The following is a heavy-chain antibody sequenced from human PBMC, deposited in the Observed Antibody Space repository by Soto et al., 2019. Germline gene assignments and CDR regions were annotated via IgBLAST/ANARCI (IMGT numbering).Heavy chain of an antibody. CDR2: ISRDGIKA. D-gene: IGHD3-3*01. J-gene: IGHJ4*02. V-gene: IGHV3-30-3*01. CDR1: GFIFTNSP. CDR3: ARDPGEDGHEYYTFAC. Sequence: QVQLVESGGGVVQPGGSLRLSCVASGFIFTNSPIHWVRQGPGKGPECVAVISRDGIKATYADSVKGRFTISRDNFKDTAYLQLSSLKPADTAVSHCARDPGEDGHEYYTFACWGQGTLVTVSS.